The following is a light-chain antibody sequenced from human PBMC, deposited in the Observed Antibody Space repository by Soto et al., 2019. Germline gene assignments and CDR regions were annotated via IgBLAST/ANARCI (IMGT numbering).Light chain of an antibody. V-gene: IGKV3-20*01. CDR3: QQYGSSPWT. Sequence: ESVLRQSPGTLSLSPGERGTLSCRDSQSVSSSYLAWYQQKPGQAPRLLIYAASSRATGIPDRFSGSGSGTDFTLTISRLEPEDFAVYYCQQYGSSPWTFGQGTKVDIK. CDR2: AAS. CDR1: QSVSSSY. J-gene: IGKJ1*01.